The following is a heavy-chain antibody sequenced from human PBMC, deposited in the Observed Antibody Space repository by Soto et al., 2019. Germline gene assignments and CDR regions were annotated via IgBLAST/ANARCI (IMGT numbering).Heavy chain of an antibody. CDR1: GGTFSSYA. J-gene: IGHJ4*02. V-gene: IGHV1-69*01. D-gene: IGHD7-27*01. CDR2: ISPIFGTA. Sequence: QVQLVQSGAEVKKPGSSVKVSCKASGGTFSSYAISWVRQAPGQGLEWMGGISPIFGTANYAQKCQGRVTITVDESTSTAYIELSSLRSEDTAVYYCARSRASGLGNLYYFDYWGQGTLVTVSS. CDR3: ARSRASGLGNLYYFDY.